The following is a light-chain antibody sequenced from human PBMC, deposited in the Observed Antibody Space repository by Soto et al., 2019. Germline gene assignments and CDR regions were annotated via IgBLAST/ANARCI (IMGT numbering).Light chain of an antibody. CDR2: LGS. CDR3: MRALQTPWT. Sequence: DIVMTQSPLSLPVTPGEPASISCRSSQSLLHSNGYNYLDWYLQKPGQSPQLLIYLGSNRASGVPGRFSGSGSGADFTLKISRVEAEEVGVYYCMRALQTPWTFGQGTKVEIK. J-gene: IGKJ1*01. CDR1: QSLLHSNGYNY. V-gene: IGKV2-28*01.